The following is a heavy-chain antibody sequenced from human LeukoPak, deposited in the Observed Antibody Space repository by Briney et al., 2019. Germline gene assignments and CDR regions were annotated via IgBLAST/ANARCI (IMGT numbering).Heavy chain of an antibody. Sequence: KTGGSLRLSCAASGLTFSSYSMNWVRQAPGKGLERVSSISSSSSYIYYADSVKGRFTISRDNAKNSLYLQMNSLRAEDTAVYYCARERRVRYQLLSTRQSAFDIWGQGTMVTVSS. D-gene: IGHD2-2*01. J-gene: IGHJ3*02. CDR3: ARERRVRYQLLSTRQSAFDI. CDR2: ISSSSSYI. V-gene: IGHV3-21*01. CDR1: GLTFSSYS.